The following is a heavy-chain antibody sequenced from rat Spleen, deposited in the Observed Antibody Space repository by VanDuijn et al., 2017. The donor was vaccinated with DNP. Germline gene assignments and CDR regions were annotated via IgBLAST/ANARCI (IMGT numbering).Heavy chain of an antibody. V-gene: IGHV5-25*01. CDR1: GFTFSDYY. CDR3: ARGGGDYFDY. J-gene: IGHJ2*01. CDR2: VSPRGGRT. Sequence: EVQLVESGGGLVQPGRSLKLSCAASGFTFSDYYMAWVRQTPTKGLEWVASVSPRGGRTYYRDSVKGRFTVSRDNAKSTLYLQMYSLRSEDMATYCCARGGGDYFDYWGQGVMVTVSS.